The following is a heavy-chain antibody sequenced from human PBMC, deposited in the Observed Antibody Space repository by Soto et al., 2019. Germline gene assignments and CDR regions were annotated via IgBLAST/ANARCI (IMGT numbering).Heavy chain of an antibody. Sequence: SETLSLTCTVSGGSISNYYWSWIRQPPGKGLEWIGYIYYSGSINYNPSLKSRVTISEDTSKNQFSLKMSSVTAADTAAYYCARAIAVAGTHYFDYWGQGTLVTVSS. J-gene: IGHJ4*02. CDR3: ARAIAVAGTHYFDY. CDR1: GGSISNYY. V-gene: IGHV4-59*01. CDR2: IYYSGSI. D-gene: IGHD6-19*01.